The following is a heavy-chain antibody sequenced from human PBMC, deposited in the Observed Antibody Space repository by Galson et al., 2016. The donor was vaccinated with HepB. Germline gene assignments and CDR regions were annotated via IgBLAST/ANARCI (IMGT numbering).Heavy chain of an antibody. D-gene: IGHD1-1*01. CDR3: ARFIASPWNDYYYYGMDV. CDR2: ISNDGSNK. CDR1: GFIFRSYA. V-gene: IGHV3-30-3*01. Sequence: SLRLSCADSGFIFRSYAMNWVRQAPGKGLEWPAVISNDGSNKYFADSVKGRFTISRDNSKNTLYLQMNSLRAEDTAVYYCARFIASPWNDYYYYGMDVWGKGTTVTVPS. J-gene: IGHJ6*04.